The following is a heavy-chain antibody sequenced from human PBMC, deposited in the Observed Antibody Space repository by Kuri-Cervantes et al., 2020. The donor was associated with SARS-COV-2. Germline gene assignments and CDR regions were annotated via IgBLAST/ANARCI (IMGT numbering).Heavy chain of an antibody. D-gene: IGHD3-22*01. Sequence: GSLRLSCTVSGGSISSSDYYWGWIRQPPGKGLEWIGSMYYSGSTYYYPSLQSRVTIALDTSRNQFSLKLRSVTAADTAVYYCARHMPGTAYYDTSGYYKRNYYYYMDVWGKGTTVTVSS. CDR1: GGSISSSDYY. V-gene: IGHV4-39*01. J-gene: IGHJ6*03. CDR2: MYYSGST. CDR3: ARHMPGTAYYDTSGYYKRNYYYYMDV.